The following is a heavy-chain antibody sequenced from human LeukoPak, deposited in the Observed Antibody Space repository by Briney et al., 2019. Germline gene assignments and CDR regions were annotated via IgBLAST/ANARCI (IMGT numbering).Heavy chain of an antibody. Sequence: PGGSLRLSCAASGFTFSRYWMSCVRQAPGKGLEWVANIRQDGSEKYYVDSVKGRFTISRDNAKNSLYLQMNSLRAEDTAVYYCARDTDSYNCSSTSCCSVVDYWGQGTLVTVSS. D-gene: IGHD2-2*01. J-gene: IGHJ4*02. V-gene: IGHV3-7*01. CDR3: ARDTDSYNCSSTSCCSVVDY. CDR2: IRQDGSEK. CDR1: GFTFSRYW.